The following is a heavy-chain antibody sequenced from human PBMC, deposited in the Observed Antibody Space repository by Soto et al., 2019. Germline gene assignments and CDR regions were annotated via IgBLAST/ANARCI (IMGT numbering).Heavy chain of an antibody. J-gene: IGHJ5*02. CDR2: IYYSGST. CDR3: ARTSYDSSGTAADP. D-gene: IGHD3-22*01. V-gene: IGHV4-31*03. CDR1: GGSISSGGYY. Sequence: QVQLQESGPGLVKPSQTLSLTCTVSGGSISSGGYYWSWIRQHPGKGLEWIGYIYYSGSTYYNPSLKSRGTISVDTSKNPFSLKLSSVPAADTAVYYCARTSYDSSGTAADPWGQGTLVTVSS.